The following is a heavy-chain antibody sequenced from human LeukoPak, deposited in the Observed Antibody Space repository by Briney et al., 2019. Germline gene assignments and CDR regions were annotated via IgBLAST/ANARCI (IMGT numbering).Heavy chain of an antibody. D-gene: IGHD3-3*01. CDR3: AGEFWYYDFWSGSFFDI. J-gene: IGHJ3*02. V-gene: IGHV4-34*01. Sequence: PSETLSLTCAVYGGSFSGYYWSWIRQPPGKGLEWIGEINHSGSTNYNPSLKSRVTISVDTSKNQFSLKLSSVTAADTAVYYCAGEFWYYDFWSGSFFDIWGQGTMVTVSS. CDR1: GGSFSGYY. CDR2: INHSGST.